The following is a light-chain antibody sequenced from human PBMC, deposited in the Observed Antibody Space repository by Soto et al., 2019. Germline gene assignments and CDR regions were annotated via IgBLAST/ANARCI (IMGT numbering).Light chain of an antibody. J-gene: IGKJ4*01. CDR1: QSISSY. Sequence: DIQMTQSPSSLSASVGDRVTITCRASQSISSYLNWYQQRPAKAPNLLIYAASTLQSGVPSRFSGGGSGTDFTLTISSLQPEDFATYYCQQTYSVPPTFGGGTKVEI. CDR2: AAS. CDR3: QQTYSVPPT. V-gene: IGKV1-39*01.